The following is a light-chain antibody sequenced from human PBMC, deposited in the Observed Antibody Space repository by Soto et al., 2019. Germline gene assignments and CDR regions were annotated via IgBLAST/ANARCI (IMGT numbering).Light chain of an antibody. CDR3: QSYDSSLRGYV. Sequence: QSVLTQPPSVAGAPGQRVTISCTGSSSNIGAEYFVHWYQQLPGAAPKLLIYDNTNRPSGVPDRFSGSKSGTSASLASTGLQAEDEADYYCQSYDSSLRGYVFGSGTQLTVL. CDR1: SSNIGAEYF. J-gene: IGLJ1*01. V-gene: IGLV1-40*01. CDR2: DNT.